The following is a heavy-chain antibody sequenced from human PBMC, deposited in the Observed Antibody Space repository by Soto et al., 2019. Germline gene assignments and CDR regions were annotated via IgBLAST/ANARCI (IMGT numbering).Heavy chain of an antibody. J-gene: IGHJ4*02. D-gene: IGHD2-15*01. V-gene: IGHV4-59*01. CDR1: GGSISSYY. Sequence: PSETLSLTCTVSGGSISSYYWSWIRQPPGKGLEWIGYIYYSGSTNYNPSLKSRVTISVDTSKNQFSLKLSSVTAADTAVYYCARFGTDEVAAWXDWDQGTLVTVSS. CDR2: IYYSGST. CDR3: ARFGTDEVAAWXD.